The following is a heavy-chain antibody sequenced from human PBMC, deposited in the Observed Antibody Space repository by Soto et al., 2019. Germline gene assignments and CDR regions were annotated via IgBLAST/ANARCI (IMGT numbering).Heavy chain of an antibody. CDR3: ARLGGHCSSPSCFGFYVMDV. D-gene: IGHD2-2*01. CDR1: GGSISSYY. Sequence: SETLSLTCTVSGGSISSYYWSWIRQPPGKGLEWIGYIYYSGSTNYNPSLKSRVTISVDTSKNQFSLKLSSVTAADTAVYYCARLGGHCSSPSCFGFYVMDVWGQGTTVTVSS. V-gene: IGHV4-59*08. CDR2: IYYSGST. J-gene: IGHJ6*02.